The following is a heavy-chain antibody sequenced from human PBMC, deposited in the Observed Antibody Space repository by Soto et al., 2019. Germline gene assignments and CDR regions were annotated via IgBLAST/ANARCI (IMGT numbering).Heavy chain of an antibody. D-gene: IGHD5-12*01. Sequence: ASVNLSCKAAGYTXTSYVISWGRQAPGQGLEWMGWISAYKGNTNYAQKLQGRVTMTTDTSTSTAYMELRSLRSDDTAVYYCAREGRRDGYNYGDYWGQGTLVTVSS. V-gene: IGHV1-18*01. J-gene: IGHJ4*02. CDR3: AREGRRDGYNYGDY. CDR1: GYTXTSYV. CDR2: ISAYKGNT.